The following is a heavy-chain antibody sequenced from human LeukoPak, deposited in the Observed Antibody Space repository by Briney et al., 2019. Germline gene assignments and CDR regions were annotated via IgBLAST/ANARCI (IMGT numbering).Heavy chain of an antibody. CDR2: ISAYNGNT. V-gene: IGHV1-18*01. CDR3: ARAKRDGYSPTGYDY. J-gene: IGHJ4*02. CDR1: GYTFTSYG. Sequence: ASVKVSCKASGYTFTSYGISWVRQAPGQGLEWMGWISAYNGNTNYAQKLQGRVTMTTDTSTSTAYMELRSLRSDDTAVYYCARAKRDGYSPTGYDYWGQGTLVTVSS. D-gene: IGHD5-24*01.